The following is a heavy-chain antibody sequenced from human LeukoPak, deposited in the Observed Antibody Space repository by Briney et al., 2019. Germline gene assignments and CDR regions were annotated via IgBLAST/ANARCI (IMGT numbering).Heavy chain of an antibody. CDR2: IYHSGST. CDR3: ARFPYDSSGNFDY. V-gene: IGHV4-30-2*01. CDR1: GGSISSGGYY. D-gene: IGHD3-22*01. J-gene: IGHJ4*02. Sequence: SETLSLTCTVSGGSISSGGYYWSWIRQPPGKGLEWIGYIYHSGSTYYNPSLKSRVTISVDRSKNQFSLKLSSVTAADTAVYYCARFPYDSSGNFDYWGQGTLVTVSS.